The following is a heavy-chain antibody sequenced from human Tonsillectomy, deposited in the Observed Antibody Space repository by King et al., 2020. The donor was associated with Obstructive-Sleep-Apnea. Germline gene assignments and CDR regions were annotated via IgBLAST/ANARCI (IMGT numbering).Heavy chain of an antibody. CDR3: ASREEAGIGY. CDR1: GGSFSGYY. J-gene: IGHJ4*02. CDR2: INHSGST. Sequence: VQLQQWGAGLLKPSETLSLTCAVYGGSFSGYYWSWIRQPPGKGLEWIGEINHSGSTNYNPSLKSRVTISVDTSKNQFSLKLSSVTAADTAVYYCASREEAGIGYWGQGTLVTVSS. V-gene: IGHV4-34*01.